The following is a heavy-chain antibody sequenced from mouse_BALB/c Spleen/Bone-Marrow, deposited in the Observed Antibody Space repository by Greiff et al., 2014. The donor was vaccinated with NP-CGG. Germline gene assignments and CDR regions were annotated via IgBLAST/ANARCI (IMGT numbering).Heavy chain of an antibody. V-gene: IGHV14-3*02. CDR1: GFNVKDTY. Sequence: VQLQQPGAELVKPGASVKLSCTASGFNVKDTYIHWVKQRPEQGLEWIGRIDPANGNTKYDPKLQGKATITADTSSNTAYLQLSSLTSEDTAVYYCASYVYGYYFDYWGQGTTLTVSS. J-gene: IGHJ2*01. D-gene: IGHD2-2*01. CDR3: ASYVYGYYFDY. CDR2: IDPANGNT.